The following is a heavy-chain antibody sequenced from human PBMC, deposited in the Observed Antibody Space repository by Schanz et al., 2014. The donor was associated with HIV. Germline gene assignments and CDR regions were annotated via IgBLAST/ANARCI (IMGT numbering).Heavy chain of an antibody. CDR2: IWYDGSNK. J-gene: IGHJ6*02. V-gene: IGHV3-33*08. Sequence: VQLLEFGGGSVRPGESLRLSCLASGFTFNNYAMSWVRQAPGKGLEWVAVIWYDGSNKYYADSVKGRFTISRDNSKNTLYVQMNSLRAEDTAVYYCASTVYPYSSSSDYYYGMDVWGQGTTVTVSS. CDR3: ASTVYPYSSSSDYYYGMDV. D-gene: IGHD6-6*01. CDR1: GFTFNNYA.